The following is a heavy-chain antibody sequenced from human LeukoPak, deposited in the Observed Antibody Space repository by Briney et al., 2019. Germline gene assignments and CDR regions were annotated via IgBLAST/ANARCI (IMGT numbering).Heavy chain of an antibody. CDR2: INHSGST. J-gene: IGHJ3*02. Sequence: SETLSLTCAVYGGSFSGYYWSWIRQPPGKGLEWIGEINHSGSTNYSPSLKSRVTISVDTSKNQFSLKLSSVTAADTAVYYCASRSGNTAMVTDAFDIWGQGTMVTVSS. V-gene: IGHV4-34*01. D-gene: IGHD5-18*01. CDR3: ASRSGNTAMVTDAFDI. CDR1: GGSFSGYY.